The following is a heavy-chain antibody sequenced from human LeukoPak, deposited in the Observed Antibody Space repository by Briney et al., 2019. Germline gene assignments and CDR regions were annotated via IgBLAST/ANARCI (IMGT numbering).Heavy chain of an antibody. Sequence: GGSLRLSCAASGFSVSSSYMNWVRQAPGKGLEWVSIIYRDGKTFYADYVKGRFTISRDSSKNTLYLQMNSLRAEDTAVYYCARPGVGFDYWGQGALVTVSS. V-gene: IGHV3-53*01. CDR1: GFSVSSSY. CDR3: ARPGVGFDY. J-gene: IGHJ4*02. CDR2: IYRDGKT.